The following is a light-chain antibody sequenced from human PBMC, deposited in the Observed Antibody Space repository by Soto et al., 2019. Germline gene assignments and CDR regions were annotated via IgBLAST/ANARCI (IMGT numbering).Light chain of an antibody. CDR1: QSVSSSY. CDR2: GAS. CDR3: QQYGSSLWT. V-gene: IGKV3-20*01. Sequence: EIVLTQSPGTLSLSPGERATLSCRASQSVSSSYLAWYQQKPGQAPRLLIYGASSRATGIPDRFSGSGSGTDFTLNISRLEPDDLAVYYCQQYGSSLWTFGQGTKVEIK. J-gene: IGKJ1*01.